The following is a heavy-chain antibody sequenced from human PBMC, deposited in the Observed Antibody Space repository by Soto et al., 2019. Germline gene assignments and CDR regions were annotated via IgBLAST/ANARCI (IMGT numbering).Heavy chain of an antibody. CDR2: IYYSGST. CDR3: ARERAHYDSSLVYYYGMDV. D-gene: IGHD3-22*01. J-gene: IGHJ6*02. V-gene: IGHV4-31*03. Sequence: PSETLALTCTFSGGSIISGGYYWSWIRQHPGKGLEWIGYIYYSGSTYYNPSLKSRVTISVDTSKNQFSLKLSSVTAADTAVYYCARERAHYDSSLVYYYGMDVWGQGTTVTSP. CDR1: GGSIISGGYY.